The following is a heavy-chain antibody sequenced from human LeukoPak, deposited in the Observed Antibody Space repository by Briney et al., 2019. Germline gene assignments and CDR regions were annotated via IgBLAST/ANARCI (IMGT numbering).Heavy chain of an antibody. V-gene: IGHV4-59*01. CDR1: GDSIRSYY. Sequence: PSETLSLTCTVSGDSIRSYYWSWIRQPPGKGLEWIGYIFYSGSTNCNPSLKSRVSISVATSKNQFSLKLNSVTAADTAVYYCARMYSGTSYYFDYWGQGTLVTVSS. D-gene: IGHD1-26*01. CDR2: IFYSGST. CDR3: ARMYSGTSYYFDY. J-gene: IGHJ4*02.